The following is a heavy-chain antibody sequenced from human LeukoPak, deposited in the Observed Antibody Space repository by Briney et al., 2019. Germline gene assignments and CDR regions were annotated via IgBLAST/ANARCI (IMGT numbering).Heavy chain of an antibody. J-gene: IGHJ4*02. CDR3: AKRGVVIRVILVGFHKEAYYFDS. Sequence: GGSLRLSCAVSGITLSNYGMSWVRQAPGKGLEWVAGISDRGSRTNYADSVKGRFTISTDHPKNPLYLQMNSLRAEDTGVYFCAKRGVVIRVILVGFHKEAYYFDSWGQGALVTVSS. V-gene: IGHV3-23*01. CDR1: GITLSNYG. D-gene: IGHD3-22*01. CDR2: ISDRGSRT.